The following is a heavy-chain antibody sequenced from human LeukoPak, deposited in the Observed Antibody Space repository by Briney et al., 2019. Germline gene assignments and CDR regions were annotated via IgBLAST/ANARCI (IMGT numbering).Heavy chain of an antibody. V-gene: IGHV3-30*02. CDR1: GFTFSFYG. CDR2: IRKDGSNQ. D-gene: IGHD3-22*01. J-gene: IGHJ3*02. Sequence: GGSLRLSCAASGFTFSFYGMHWVRQAPGKGLEWVAFIRKDGSNQFYADSVKGRFTISRDNSKNTLYLQMNSLRAEDTAVYYCASHYYDSSGYYSVGLDAFDIWGQGTMVTVSS. CDR3: ASHYYDSSGYYSVGLDAFDI.